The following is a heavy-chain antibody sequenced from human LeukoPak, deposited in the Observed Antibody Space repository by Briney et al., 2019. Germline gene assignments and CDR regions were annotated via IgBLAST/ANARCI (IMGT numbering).Heavy chain of an antibody. CDR1: GLTFRNYW. J-gene: IGHJ4*02. CDR3: VSWSGKYYVTSEIPANS. V-gene: IGHV3-7*01. CDR2: ISEDGSNK. D-gene: IGHD3-10*02. Sequence: GGSLRLSCAASGLTFRNYWMSWIRQAPGKGLEWAAHISEDGSNKYYVDSVKGRFTISRDNAKNSPYLQMNSLRVEDTAVYYCVSWSGKYYVTSEIPANSWGQGTLVTVSS.